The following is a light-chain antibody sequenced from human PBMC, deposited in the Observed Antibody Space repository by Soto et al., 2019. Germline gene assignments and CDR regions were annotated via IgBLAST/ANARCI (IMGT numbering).Light chain of an antibody. V-gene: IGKV1-5*03. J-gene: IGKJ4*01. Sequence: DLQMTQSPSTLSASIGDRVTITCRASRNIGSWLAWYQQKAGKAPNLLIYKASTLETGVPSRFSGSASGTAFTLTISSLQPDDFATYYCQQHANYPITFGGGTKVEI. CDR1: RNIGSW. CDR3: QQHANYPIT. CDR2: KAS.